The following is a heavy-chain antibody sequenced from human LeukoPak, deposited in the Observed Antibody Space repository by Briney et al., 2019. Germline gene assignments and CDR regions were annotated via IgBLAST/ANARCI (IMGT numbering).Heavy chain of an antibody. CDR3: ATYRQVLLPFES. CDR1: GFTFSTYY. CDR2: IFPSGGEI. D-gene: IGHD2-8*02. Sequence: GGSLRLSCAASGFTFSTYYMNWVRQAPGKGLEWVSSIFPSGGEIHYADSVRGRFTISRDNSKSTLSLQMNSLRAEDTAIYYCATYRQVLLPFESWGQGTLVTVSS. J-gene: IGHJ4*02. V-gene: IGHV3-23*01.